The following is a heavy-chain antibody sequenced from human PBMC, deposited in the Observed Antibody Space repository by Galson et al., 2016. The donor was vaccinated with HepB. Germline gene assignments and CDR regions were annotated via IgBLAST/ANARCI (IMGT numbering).Heavy chain of an antibody. J-gene: IGHJ3*02. CDR3: ARMRYSSGWLDGFDI. CDR2: ISSGSAYR. Sequence: SLRLSCAASGFIFSTYGMNWVRQAPGKGLEWVSSISSGSAYRYYADSVKGRFTISRDNAKRSLYLQMNSLRAEDTAVYYCARMRYSSGWLDGFDIWGQGTMVTVSS. CDR1: GFIFSTYG. V-gene: IGHV3-21*01. D-gene: IGHD6-19*01.